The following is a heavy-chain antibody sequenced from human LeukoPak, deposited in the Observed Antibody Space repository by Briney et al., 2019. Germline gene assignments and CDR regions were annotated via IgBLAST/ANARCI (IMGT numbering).Heavy chain of an antibody. CDR3: ARVGVVVAATWQDPHNWFDP. D-gene: IGHD2-15*01. Sequence: PSETLSLTCAVYGGSFSGYYWSWIRQPPGKGLEWIGEINHSGSTNYNPSLKSRVTISVDTSKNQFSLKLSSVTAADTAVYYCARVGVVVAATWQDPHNWFDPWGQGTLVTVSS. CDR1: GGSFSGYY. CDR2: INHSGST. V-gene: IGHV4-34*01. J-gene: IGHJ5*02.